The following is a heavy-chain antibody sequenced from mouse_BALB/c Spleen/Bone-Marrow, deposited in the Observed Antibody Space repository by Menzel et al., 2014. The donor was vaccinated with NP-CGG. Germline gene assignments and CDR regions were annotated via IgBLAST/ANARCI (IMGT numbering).Heavy chain of an antibody. J-gene: IGHJ4*01. Sequence: QVQLQQSGAELVRPGSSVKISCKSSGYSFSNYWMNWMKQRPGQGLEWIGQICPGDGDTNYNGKFKGKATLTADKSSSTAYMQLSSLTSEDSAVYFCASRGDYSYAMDYWGQGTSVTVSS. V-gene: IGHV1-80*01. CDR3: ASRGDYSYAMDY. CDR1: GYSFSNYW. D-gene: IGHD1-1*01. CDR2: ICPGDGDT.